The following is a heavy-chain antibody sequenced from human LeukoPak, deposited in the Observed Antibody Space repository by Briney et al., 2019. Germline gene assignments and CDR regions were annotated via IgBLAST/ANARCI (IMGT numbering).Heavy chain of an antibody. CDR3: ARDRAVALPTYYYYMDV. Sequence: PGGSLRLSCAASGFTFTTYVIHWVRQAPGKGLEWVAVISQTGRIETDADSVQGRFTVSRDNSNNMAYLQMNSLKTEDTAVYYCARDRAVALPTYYYYMDVWGKGTTVTVSS. D-gene: IGHD2-15*01. CDR2: ISQTGRIE. CDR1: GFTFTTYV. J-gene: IGHJ6*03. V-gene: IGHV3-30*04.